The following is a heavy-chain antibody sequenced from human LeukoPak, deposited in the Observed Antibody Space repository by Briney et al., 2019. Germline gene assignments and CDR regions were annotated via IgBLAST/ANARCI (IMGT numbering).Heavy chain of an antibody. CDR2: ISYGGNT. V-gene: IGHV4-31*03. CDR3: AGRSSGSTWYFDS. Sequence: SETLSLTCTVSGGSISSGGSYWSWIRQHPGRGLEWLGYISYGGNTYYNPSLKSRAAMSLDTSKNQFSLKLTSVTAADTAVYYCAGRSSGSTWYFDSWGQGTLVTVPP. D-gene: IGHD6-6*01. J-gene: IGHJ4*02. CDR1: GGSISSGGSY.